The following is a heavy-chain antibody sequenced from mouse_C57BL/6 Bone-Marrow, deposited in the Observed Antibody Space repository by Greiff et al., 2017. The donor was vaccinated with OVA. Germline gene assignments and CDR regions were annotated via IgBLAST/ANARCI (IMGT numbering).Heavy chain of an antibody. CDR1: GYTFTDYN. J-gene: IGHJ2*01. Sequence: EVQLQESVPELVKPGASVKMSCKASGYTFTDYNMHWVKQSHGKSLEWIGYINPNNGGTSYNQKFKGKATLTVNKSSSTAYMELRSLTSEDSAVYYCARGRDYSGSSPYYFDYWGQGTTLTVSS. V-gene: IGHV1-22*01. D-gene: IGHD1-1*01. CDR2: INPNNGGT. CDR3: ARGRDYSGSSPYYFDY.